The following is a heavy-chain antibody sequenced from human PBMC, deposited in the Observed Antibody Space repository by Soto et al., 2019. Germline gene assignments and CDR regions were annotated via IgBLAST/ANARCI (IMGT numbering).Heavy chain of an antibody. Sequence: QVQLEESGPGLVKTSETLSLTCSVSGGSVTRINYYWSWIRQPPGKGLEWIGYIYNSGSTIYNPALKSRVAISLDTSKNHFSLRLTSVTAADTVVYYCARHQAPGYFPFDRWGQGTLVTVSS. CDR1: GGSVTRINYY. J-gene: IGHJ5*02. CDR3: ARHQAPGYFPFDR. CDR2: IYNSGST. V-gene: IGHV4-61*03. D-gene: IGHD2-15*01.